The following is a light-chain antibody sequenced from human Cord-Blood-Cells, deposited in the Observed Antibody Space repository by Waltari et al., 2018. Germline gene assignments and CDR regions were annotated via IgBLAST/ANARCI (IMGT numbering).Light chain of an antibody. CDR2: DVS. CDR1: SSDVGGYNY. CDR3: SSYTSSSTLV. V-gene: IGLV2-14*01. J-gene: IGLJ2*01. Sequence: QSALTPPASVSGSPGQSIPISCTGTSSDVGGYNYFSWYQQHPGKAPKLMIYDVSNRPSGVSNRFSGSKSGNTASLTISGLQAEDEADYYCSSYTSSSTLVFGGGTKLTVL.